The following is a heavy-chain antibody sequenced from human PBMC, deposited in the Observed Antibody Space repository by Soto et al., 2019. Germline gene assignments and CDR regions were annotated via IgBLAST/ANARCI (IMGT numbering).Heavy chain of an antibody. J-gene: IGHJ3*02. D-gene: IGHD3-10*01. CDR1: GFTFDDYA. CDR3: AKERITMVRGPRGDAFDI. Sequence: GGSLRLSCAASGFTFDDYAMHWVRQAPGKGLEWVSGISWNSGSIGYADSVKGRFTISRDNAKNSLYLQMNSLGAEDTALYYCAKERITMVRGPRGDAFDIWGQGTMVTVSS. V-gene: IGHV3-9*01. CDR2: ISWNSGSI.